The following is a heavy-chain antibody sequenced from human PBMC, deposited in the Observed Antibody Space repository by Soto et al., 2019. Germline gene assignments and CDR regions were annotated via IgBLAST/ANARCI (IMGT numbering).Heavy chain of an antibody. CDR2: ISSDGKKK. CDR3: GREWYSYGRYFDF. Sequence: PGGSLRLSCAAFEFSLLSYSMYWVRQTPGKGLDWVAFISSDGKKKHYAESVEGRFIISRDSSKNTVSLQMSSLRTADTAIYYCGREWYSYGRYFDFWGHGTPVTVSS. CDR1: EFSLLSYS. J-gene: IGHJ4*03. V-gene: IGHV3-30*04. D-gene: IGHD5-18*01.